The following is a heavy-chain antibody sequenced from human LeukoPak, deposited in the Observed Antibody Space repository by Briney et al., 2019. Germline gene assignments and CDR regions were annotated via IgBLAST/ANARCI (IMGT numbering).Heavy chain of an antibody. CDR1: GFTFSSYS. V-gene: IGHV3-21*01. J-gene: IGHJ4*02. CDR2: INGDSSSI. CDR3: ARGPIPDY. Sequence: PGGSLRLSCAAYGFTFSSYSMNWVRQAPGKGLEWVSSINGDSSSIYYADSVKGRFTISRDNAKNLLYLQMNSLRAEDTAVYYCARGPIPDYWGQGTLVTVSS. D-gene: IGHD2-2*02.